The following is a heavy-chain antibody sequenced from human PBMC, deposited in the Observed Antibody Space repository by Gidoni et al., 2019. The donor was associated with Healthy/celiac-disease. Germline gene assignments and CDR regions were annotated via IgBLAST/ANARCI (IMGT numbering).Heavy chain of an antibody. J-gene: IGHJ4*02. CDR1: GGSISSYY. CDR3: ARGGRWLQLENFDY. Sequence: QVQLQESGPGLVKPSETLSLTCTVSGGSISSYYWSWIRQPPGKGLEWIGYIYYSGSTTYNPSLKSRVTISVDTSKNQFSLKLSSVTAADTAVYYCARGGRWLQLENFDYWGQGTLVTVSS. CDR2: IYYSGST. D-gene: IGHD1-1*01. V-gene: IGHV4-59*01.